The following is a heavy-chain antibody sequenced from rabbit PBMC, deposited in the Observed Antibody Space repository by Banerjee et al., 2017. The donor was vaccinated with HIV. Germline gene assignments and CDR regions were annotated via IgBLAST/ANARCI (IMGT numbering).Heavy chain of an antibody. V-gene: IGHV1S40*01. CDR1: GFSFSSRYY. D-gene: IGHD4-1*01. CDR2: IYAGSSGST. CDR3: ARDHGYYSSGWGAGNYYGMDL. J-gene: IGHJ6*01. Sequence: QSLEESGGDLVKPGASLTLTCTASGFSFSSRYYMCWVRQAPGKGLEWIACIYAGSSGSTYYASWAKGRFTISKTSSTTVTLQMTSLTAADTATYFCARDHGYYSSGWGAGNYYGMDLWGQGTLVTVS.